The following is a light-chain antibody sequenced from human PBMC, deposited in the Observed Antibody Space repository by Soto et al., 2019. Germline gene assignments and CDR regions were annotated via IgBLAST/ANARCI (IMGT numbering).Light chain of an antibody. Sequence: EIVLTQSPGTLSLSPGERATLSCRASQSVSSNYLAWYQQKPGQAPRPLIYGASSRATGIPDRFSGSGAGTDFTLTISRLESEDFAVYYCQQYGSSPWPFGQGTK. V-gene: IGKV3-20*01. CDR2: GAS. CDR3: QQYGSSPWP. CDR1: QSVSSNY. J-gene: IGKJ1*01.